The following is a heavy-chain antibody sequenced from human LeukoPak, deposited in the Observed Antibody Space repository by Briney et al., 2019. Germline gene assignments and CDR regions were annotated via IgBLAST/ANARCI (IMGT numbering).Heavy chain of an antibody. Sequence: PGGSLRLSCAASGFTFSSYWMSWVRQAPGKGLEWVASVKQDGSDKYSVDSVKGRFTISRDNAKNSLYLQTNSLRAEDTAVYYCARDLAGPPQEAFDIWGQGTMVTVSS. V-gene: IGHV3-7*01. CDR2: VKQDGSDK. CDR3: ARDLAGPPQEAFDI. CDR1: GFTFSSYW. J-gene: IGHJ3*02.